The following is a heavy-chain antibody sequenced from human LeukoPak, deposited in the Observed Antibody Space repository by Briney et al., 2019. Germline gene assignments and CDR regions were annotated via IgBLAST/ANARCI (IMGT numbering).Heavy chain of an antibody. J-gene: IGHJ5*02. D-gene: IGHD4-23*01. CDR1: NDSISSYC. CDR2: MCPSGRT. CDR3: ATSYDGKTAPYDL. Sequence: PSETLPLTCTVSNDSISSYCCSWVRQPPGKGLEWIGFMCPSGRTDYNPSLKSRVTMSLDTSKNQLSMELSFLTAADTAVYYCATSYDGKTAPYDLWGHGTLVTVPS. V-gene: IGHV4-4*08.